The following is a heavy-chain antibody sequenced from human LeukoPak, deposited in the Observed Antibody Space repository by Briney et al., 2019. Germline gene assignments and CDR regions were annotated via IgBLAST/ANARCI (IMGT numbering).Heavy chain of an antibody. D-gene: IGHD4-23*01. CDR1: GFTFSSYG. Sequence: PGRSLRLSCAAPGFTFSSYGMHWVRQAPGKGLEWVAVIWYDGSNKYYADSVKGRFTISRDNSKNTLYLQMNSLRAEDTAVYYCAKDSRGGNPCGIDYWGQGTLVTVSS. CDR2: IWYDGSNK. V-gene: IGHV3-33*06. J-gene: IGHJ4*02. CDR3: AKDSRGGNPCGIDY.